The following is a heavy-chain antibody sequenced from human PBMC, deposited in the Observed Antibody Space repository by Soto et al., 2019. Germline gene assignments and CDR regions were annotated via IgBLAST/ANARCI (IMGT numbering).Heavy chain of an antibody. V-gene: IGHV1-69*13. CDR3: ARALGYCSSTSCSQAAYYYYGMDV. Sequence: GASVKVSCKASGGTFSSYAISWVRQAPGQGLEWMGGIIPIFGTANYAQKFQGRVTITADESTSTAYMELSSLRSEDTAVYYCARALGYCSSTSCSQAAYYYYGMDVWGQGTTVTSP. CDR2: IIPIFGTA. J-gene: IGHJ6*02. CDR1: GGTFSSYA. D-gene: IGHD2-2*01.